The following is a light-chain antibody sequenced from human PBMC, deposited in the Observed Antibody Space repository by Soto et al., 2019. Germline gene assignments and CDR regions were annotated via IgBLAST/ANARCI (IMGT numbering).Light chain of an antibody. V-gene: IGKV4-1*01. J-gene: IGKJ1*01. CDR2: WAS. Sequence: DIVLTQSPDSLAVSLGERATINYRSSQSVLYSFNNKNYLGWYQQKPGQAPKLLIYWASTRASGVPDRFSGSGSGTDFTLTISSLQAEDVAVYYCQHYYSDPPWTFGQGTRVEIK. CDR1: QSVLYSFNNKNY. CDR3: QHYYSDPPWT.